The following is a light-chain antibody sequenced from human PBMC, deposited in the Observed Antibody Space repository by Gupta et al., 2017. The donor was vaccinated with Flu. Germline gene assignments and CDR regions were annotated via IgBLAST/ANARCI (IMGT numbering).Light chain of an antibody. CDR3: QSDDSGLSSYV. J-gene: IGLJ1*01. CDR1: SSNIGANHD. Sequence: QPVLTQPPSVSEAPGQRVTISCTGSSSNIGANHDVHWYQQLPGTAPKLLFHGNTKRPSGVPDRSSGSKSGTSPSLAITGLQAEDEADYYCQSDDSGLSSYVFGAGTKVTVL. CDR2: GNT. V-gene: IGLV1-40*01.